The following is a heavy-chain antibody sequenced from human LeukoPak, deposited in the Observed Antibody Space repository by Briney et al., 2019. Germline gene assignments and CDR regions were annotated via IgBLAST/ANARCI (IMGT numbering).Heavy chain of an antibody. D-gene: IGHD1-26*01. J-gene: IGHJ6*02. V-gene: IGHV1-24*01. CDR3: ARTPGSYYHYYYGMDV. CDR1: GYTLTELS. CDR2: FDPEDGET. Sequence: GASVKVSCKVSGYTLTELSMHWVRQAPGKGLEWMGGFDPEDGETIYAQKFQGRVTMTEDTSTDTAYMELSSLRSEDTAVYYCARTPGSYYHYYYGMDVWGQGTTVTVSS.